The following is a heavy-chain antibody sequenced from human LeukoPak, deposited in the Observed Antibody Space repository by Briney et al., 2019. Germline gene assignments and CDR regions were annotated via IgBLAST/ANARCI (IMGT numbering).Heavy chain of an antibody. Sequence: SETLSLTCTVSGYSISSGYYWGWIRQPPGKGLEWIGSIYHSGSTYYNPSLKSRVTISVDTSKNQFSLKLSSVTAADTAVYYCAGINIVATMDYSYYFDYWGQGTLVTVSS. V-gene: IGHV4-38-2*02. CDR3: AGINIVATMDYSYYFDY. CDR1: GYSISSGYY. CDR2: IYHSGST. D-gene: IGHD5-12*01. J-gene: IGHJ4*02.